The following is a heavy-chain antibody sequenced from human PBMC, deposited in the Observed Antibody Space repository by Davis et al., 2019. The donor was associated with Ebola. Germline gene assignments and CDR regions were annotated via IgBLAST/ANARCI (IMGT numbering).Heavy chain of an antibody. V-gene: IGHV4-59*01. CDR2: IYYSGST. CDR3: ARQFDP. J-gene: IGHJ5*02. CDR1: GGSISGDY. Sequence: SETLSLTCTVSGGSISGDYWSWIRQSPGKGPEWIALIYYSGSTKYNPSLKSRVTISLDTSKNQFSLKLNSVTAADTAVYYCARQFDPWGQGILVTVSS.